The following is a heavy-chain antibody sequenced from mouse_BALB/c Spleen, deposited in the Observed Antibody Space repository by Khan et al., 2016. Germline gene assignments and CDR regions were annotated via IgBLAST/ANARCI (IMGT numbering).Heavy chain of an antibody. CDR1: GYSITSDYA. CDR2: ISYSSYT. V-gene: IGHV3-2*02. Sequence: VQLQESGPGLVKPSQSLSLTCTVTGYSITSDYAWNWIRQFPGNKLEWMGYISYSSYTIYNPSLKSRISITRDTSKNQFFLQLNSVTTEDTATYYCARYDYDWYFDVWGAGTTVTVSS. D-gene: IGHD2-4*01. J-gene: IGHJ1*01. CDR3: ARYDYDWYFDV.